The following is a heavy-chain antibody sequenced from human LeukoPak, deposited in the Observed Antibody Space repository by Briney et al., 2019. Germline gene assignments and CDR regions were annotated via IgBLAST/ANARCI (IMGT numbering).Heavy chain of an antibody. CDR1: GLIASSNC. D-gene: IGHD1/OR15-1a*01. CDR3: ATGGRSGVALEQ. CDR2: IYSGGTT. V-gene: IGHV3-53*01. J-gene: IGHJ4*02. Sequence: GGSLRLSGVVSGLIASSNCMSWVRQAPGKGLEWISLIYSGGTTYYAASVMGRFTISRDNSKTTLFVHMNSLKAEDTAVYYCATGGRSGVALEQWGQGTLVTVSS.